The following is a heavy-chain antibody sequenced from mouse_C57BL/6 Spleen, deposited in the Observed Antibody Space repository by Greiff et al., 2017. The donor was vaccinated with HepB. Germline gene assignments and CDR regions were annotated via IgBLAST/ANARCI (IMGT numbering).Heavy chain of an antibody. CDR1: GYAFSSYW. CDR2: IYPGDGDT. CDR3: AREGTTVVEGAWFAY. V-gene: IGHV1-80*01. Sequence: VQLQQSGAELVKPGASVKISCKASGYAFSSYWMNWVKQRPGKGLEWIGQIYPGDGDTNYNGKFKGKATLTADKSSSTAYMQLSSLTSEDSAVYFCAREGTTVVEGAWFAYWGQGTLVTVSA. D-gene: IGHD1-1*01. J-gene: IGHJ3*01.